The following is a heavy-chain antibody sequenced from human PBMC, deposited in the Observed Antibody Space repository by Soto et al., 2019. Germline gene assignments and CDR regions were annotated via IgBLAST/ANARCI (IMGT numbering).Heavy chain of an antibody. J-gene: IGHJ6*02. Sequence: QVQLVQSGSEVKKPGSSVKVSCKTSGGTLSSFAISWVRQAPGQGLEWVGTFIPVVGMAKYGQNFQGRVTITADQSTNTLFMELISLRYEDTAMYYCANGHDNCFYNGMDVWGQGTTVTVSS. D-gene: IGHD1-1*01. CDR2: FIPVVGMA. CDR1: GGTLSSFA. V-gene: IGHV1-69*04. CDR3: ANGHDNCFYNGMDV.